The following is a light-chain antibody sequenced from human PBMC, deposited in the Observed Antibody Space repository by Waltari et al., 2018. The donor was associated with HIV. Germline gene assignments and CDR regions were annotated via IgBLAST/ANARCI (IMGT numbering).Light chain of an antibody. CDR2: EVS. J-gene: IGLJ2*01. V-gene: IGLV2-8*01. CDR1: SSDIGLYNF. CDR3: FSYAGNNYLL. Sequence: QSALTQPPSASESPGQSVTISCAGTSSDIGLYNFVSWYQHHPGKAPKLMISEVSRRPSGVPDRFSGSKSGNTASLTVSGLQAEDEAAYYCFSYAGNNYLLFGGGTKLTVL.